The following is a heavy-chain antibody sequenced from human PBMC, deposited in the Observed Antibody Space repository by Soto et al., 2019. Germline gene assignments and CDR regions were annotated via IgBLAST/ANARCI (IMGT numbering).Heavy chain of an antibody. CDR3: ARRRPAATVYYFDY. V-gene: IGHV3-23*01. D-gene: IGHD2-2*01. Sequence: GGSLRLSCAASGFTFSTYAMNWVRQAPGKGLEWVSSISGVGSGTYYADSVKGRFTISRDNSKNTLYLQMNSLSPEDPAVYFCARRRPAATVYYFDYWGQGPLVTVSS. CDR2: ISGVGSGT. CDR1: GFTFSTYA. J-gene: IGHJ4*02.